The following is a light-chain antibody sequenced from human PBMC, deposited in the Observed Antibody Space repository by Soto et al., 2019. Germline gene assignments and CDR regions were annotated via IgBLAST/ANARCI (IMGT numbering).Light chain of an antibody. CDR2: AAS. Sequence: DIQMTQSPSSLSASVGDRVTMTCRASQSISSYLNWYQQTPGKAPKLMIYAASSLQSGVPSRLSGSGSGTDFTLTISSLQPEEFATDYGQQRYSTPWTFGQGTKVDI. CDR3: QQRYSTPWT. CDR1: QSISSY. V-gene: IGKV1-39*01. J-gene: IGKJ1*01.